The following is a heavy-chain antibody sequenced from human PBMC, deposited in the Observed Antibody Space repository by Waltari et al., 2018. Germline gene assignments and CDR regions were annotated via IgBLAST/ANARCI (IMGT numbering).Heavy chain of an antibody. CDR1: GGSLSSSSYH. Sequence: QLQLQESGPGLVKPSETLSLTCTVAGGSLSSSSYHWGWIRQPPGKGLEWIGSISYSGITYYNPALKSRVTISVDTSKNQFSLKLSSVTAADTAVYYCARGPNLGTIDYWGQGTLVTVSS. CDR3: ARGPNLGTIDY. V-gene: IGHV4-39*07. J-gene: IGHJ4*02. D-gene: IGHD7-27*01. CDR2: ISYSGIT.